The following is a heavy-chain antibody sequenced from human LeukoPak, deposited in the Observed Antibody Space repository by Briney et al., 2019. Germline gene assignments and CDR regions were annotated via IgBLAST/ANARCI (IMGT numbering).Heavy chain of an antibody. CDR2: INHSGST. CDR1: GGSFSGYY. J-gene: IGHJ4*02. D-gene: IGHD1-26*01. CDR3: ARSKGSYPVRGGPFDY. V-gene: IGHV4-34*01. Sequence: SETLSLTCAVYGGSFSGYYWSWICQPPGKGLEWIGEINHSGSTNYNPSLKSRVTISVDTSKNQFSLKLSSVTAADTAVYYCARSKGSYPVRGGPFDYWGQGTLVTVSS.